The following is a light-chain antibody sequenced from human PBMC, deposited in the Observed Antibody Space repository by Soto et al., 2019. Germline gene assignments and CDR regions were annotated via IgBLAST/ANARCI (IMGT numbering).Light chain of an antibody. CDR3: QVWDSSTAVV. J-gene: IGLJ3*02. Sequence: SYELTQPPSVSVALGQTARITCGGKNIGGKNVHWYQQEPGQAPVLVIHRDDNRPSGIPERFSGSNSGNTATLTISRAQAGDEADYYCQVWDSSTAVVFGGGTKLTVL. CDR2: RDD. V-gene: IGLV3-9*01. CDR1: NIGGKN.